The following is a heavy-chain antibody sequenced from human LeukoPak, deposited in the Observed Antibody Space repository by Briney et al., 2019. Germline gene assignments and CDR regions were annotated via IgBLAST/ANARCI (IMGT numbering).Heavy chain of an antibody. Sequence: SETLSLTCAVSGGSISSSNWWSWVRQPPGKGLEWIGEIYHSGSTNYNPSLKSRVTISEDTSKNQFSLKLSSVTAADTAVYYCARDTGSGYIRGGWGQGTLVTVSS. CDR2: IYHSGST. J-gene: IGHJ4*02. CDR1: GGSISSSNW. D-gene: IGHD3-3*01. V-gene: IGHV4-4*02. CDR3: ARDTGSGYIRGG.